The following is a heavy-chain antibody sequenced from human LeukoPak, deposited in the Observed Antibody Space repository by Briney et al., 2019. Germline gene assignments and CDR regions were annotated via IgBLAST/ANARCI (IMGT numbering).Heavy chain of an antibody. Sequence: GGSLRLSCAASGFTVSSNYMSWVRQAPGKGLEWVSVIYSGGSTYYADSVKGRFTISRDNSKNTLYLQMNSLRAEDTAVYYCAREHSWGYGINYYYYGMDVWGQGTTVTVSS. D-gene: IGHD5-18*01. CDR1: GFTVSSNY. J-gene: IGHJ6*02. CDR3: AREHSWGYGINYYYYGMDV. CDR2: IYSGGST. V-gene: IGHV3-66*01.